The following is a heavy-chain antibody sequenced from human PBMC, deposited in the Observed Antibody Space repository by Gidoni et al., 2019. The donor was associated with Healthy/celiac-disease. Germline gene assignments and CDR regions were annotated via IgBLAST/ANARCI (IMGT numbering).Heavy chain of an antibody. D-gene: IGHD2-2*01. V-gene: IGHV4-39*01. CDR1: GGSISSSSYS. CDR3: ASTDIVVVPAAGVNWFDP. CDR2: IYYSGST. Sequence: QLQLQESGPGLGKPSETLSLTCTAPGGSISSSSYSWGWIRLPPGKGLEWIGSIYYSGSTYYNPSLKSRVTISVDTSKNQFSLKLSSVTAADTAVYYCASTDIVVVPAAGVNWFDPWGQGTLVTVSS. J-gene: IGHJ5*02.